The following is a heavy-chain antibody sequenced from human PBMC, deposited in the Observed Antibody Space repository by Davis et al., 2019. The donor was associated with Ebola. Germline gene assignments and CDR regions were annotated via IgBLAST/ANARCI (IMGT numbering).Heavy chain of an antibody. CDR2: ISVDGLNA. CDR3: ARGAYSKSD. CDR1: GFTFSNSW. Sequence: GESLKISCEGSGFTFSNSWMHWIRQAPGKGLLWVSRISVDGLNATYADFAKGRFTVSRDNARNRIYLEMDSLTVEDTAVYYCARGAYSKSDWGQGTLVTVSS. J-gene: IGHJ1*01. D-gene: IGHD5-12*01. V-gene: IGHV3-74*03.